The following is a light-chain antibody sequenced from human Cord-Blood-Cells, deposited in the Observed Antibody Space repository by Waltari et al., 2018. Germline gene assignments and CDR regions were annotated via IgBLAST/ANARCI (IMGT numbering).Light chain of an antibody. J-gene: IGLJ1*01. Sequence: QSALTQPRSVSGSPGQSVTISCTGTRSAAGGYKYVSWYQQHPVKAPKLMIDAVSKRRSGVPGRFSGSKSGNTDSLTISGLQAEYAADYYCCSYAGSYTFVFGTGTKVTVL. CDR1: RSAAGGYKY. CDR2: AVS. V-gene: IGLV2-11*01. CDR3: CSYAGSYTFV.